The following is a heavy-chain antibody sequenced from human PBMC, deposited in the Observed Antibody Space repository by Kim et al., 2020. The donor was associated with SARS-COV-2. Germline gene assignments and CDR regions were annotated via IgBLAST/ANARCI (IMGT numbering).Heavy chain of an antibody. Sequence: ASVKVSCKASGYTFTTYAMNWLRQAPGQGLEWMGWINTNTGNPTYAQGFTGRFVFSLDTSVSTAYLQISSLKAEDTAVYYCSREVGRSWSPAGSYWGQGTLVTVSS. CDR1: GYTFTTYA. CDR2: INTNTGNP. J-gene: IGHJ4*02. CDR3: SREVGRSWSPAGSY. D-gene: IGHD3-10*01. V-gene: IGHV7-4-1*02.